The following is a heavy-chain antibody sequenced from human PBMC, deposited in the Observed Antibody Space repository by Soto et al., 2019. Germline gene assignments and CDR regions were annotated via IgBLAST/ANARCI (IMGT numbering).Heavy chain of an antibody. J-gene: IGHJ4*02. CDR2: VNPTGGGT. V-gene: IGHV1-46*01. CDR1: GYMFASYY. D-gene: IGHD3-22*01. Sequence: ASVKVSCKASGYMFASYYIHWVRQAPGQGLEWMGRVNPTGGGTRYTQKFQGRVTMTRDTSTSTVHMELTSLRYEDTAVYYCARDGWLGYYYDSSGYPAYWGQGTTVTAPQ. CDR3: ARDGWLGYYYDSSGYPAY.